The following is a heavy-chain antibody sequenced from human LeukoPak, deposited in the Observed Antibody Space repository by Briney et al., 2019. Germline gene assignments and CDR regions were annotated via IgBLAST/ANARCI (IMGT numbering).Heavy chain of an antibody. J-gene: IGHJ2*01. Sequence: SQTLSLTCAVSGGSISSGGYSWSWIRQPPGKGLEWIGYIYHSGSTYYNPSLKRRVTISVDRSKNQFSLKLSSATAADTAVYYCARADYDILTGYSYWYFDLWGRGTLVTVSS. CDR3: ARADYDILTGYSYWYFDL. CDR1: GGSISSGGYS. V-gene: IGHV4-30-2*01. D-gene: IGHD3-9*01. CDR2: IYHSGST.